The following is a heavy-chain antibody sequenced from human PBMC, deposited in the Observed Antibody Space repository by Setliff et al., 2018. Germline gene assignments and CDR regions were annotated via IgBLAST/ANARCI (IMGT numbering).Heavy chain of an antibody. V-gene: IGHV3-33*08. Sequence: PGGSLRLSCAASGFTFSTYRMHWVRQAPGKGLEWVAVIWDDGGNKYHADSVKGRFTISRDNSKNTLYLQMNSLRPEDTAVYYCARTCSGSGCYAGLESWGHGTLVTVSS. J-gene: IGHJ5*01. CDR2: IWDDGGNK. CDR3: ARTCSGSGCYAGLES. D-gene: IGHD2-15*01. CDR1: GFTFSTYR.